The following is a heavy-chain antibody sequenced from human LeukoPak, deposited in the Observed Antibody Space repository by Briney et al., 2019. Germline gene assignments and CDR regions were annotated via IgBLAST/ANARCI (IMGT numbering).Heavy chain of an antibody. Sequence: SETLSLTCTVSGGSISSYYWSWIRQPPGKGLEWIGYIYYSGSTNYNPSLKSRVTISVDTSKNQFSLKLSSVTAADTAVYYCARVTNDFWSGYYKVNWFDPWGQGTLVTVSS. CDR3: ARVTNDFWSGYYKVNWFDP. D-gene: IGHD3-3*01. J-gene: IGHJ5*02. V-gene: IGHV4-59*01. CDR1: GGSISSYY. CDR2: IYYSGST.